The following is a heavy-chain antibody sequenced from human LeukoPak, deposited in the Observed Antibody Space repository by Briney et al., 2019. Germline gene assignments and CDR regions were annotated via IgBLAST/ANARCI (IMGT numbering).Heavy chain of an antibody. CDR2: IYYSGST. Sequence: SETLSLTCTVSGGSISSYYWSWIRQPPGKGLEWIGYIYYSGSTNYNPSLKSRVTISVDTSKNQFSLRLSSVTAADTAVYYCARGGGTYYDFWSGYYAPYYYYYMDVWGKGTTVTVSS. CDR1: GGSISSYY. V-gene: IGHV4-59*01. CDR3: ARGGGTYYDFWSGYYAPYYYYYMDV. D-gene: IGHD3-3*01. J-gene: IGHJ6*03.